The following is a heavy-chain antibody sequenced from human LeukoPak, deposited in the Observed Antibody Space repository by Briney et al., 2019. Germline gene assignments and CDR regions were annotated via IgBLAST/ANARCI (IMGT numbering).Heavy chain of an antibody. V-gene: IGHV3-30-3*01. CDR1: GFTFSSYA. D-gene: IGHD3-3*01. CDR2: ISYDGSSK. Sequence: PGRSLRLSCAASGFTFSSYAMHWVRQAPGKGLEWVAVISYDGSSKYYADSVKGRFTISRDSSKNTLYLQMNSLRAEDTAVYYCASPFWSGFPENYYYYGMDVWGQGTTVTVSS. J-gene: IGHJ6*02. CDR3: ASPFWSGFPENYYYYGMDV.